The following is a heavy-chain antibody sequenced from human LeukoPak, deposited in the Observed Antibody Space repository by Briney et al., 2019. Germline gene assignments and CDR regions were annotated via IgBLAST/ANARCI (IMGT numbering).Heavy chain of an antibody. V-gene: IGHV3-64*01. D-gene: IGHD3-10*01. CDR1: GFTFSVSV. J-gene: IGHJ4*02. CDR3: ARDLSGGRLDY. Sequence: GGSLRLSCAASGFTFSVSVMHWVRQAPGKGLEYVSVISSNGGSTSYANSVKGRFTISRDNSKNTLYLQMGSLRAEDMAVYYCARDLSGGRLDYWGQGTLVTVSS. CDR2: ISSNGGST.